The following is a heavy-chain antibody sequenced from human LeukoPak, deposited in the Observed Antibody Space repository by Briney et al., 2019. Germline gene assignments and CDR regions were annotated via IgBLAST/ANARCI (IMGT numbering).Heavy chain of an antibody. CDR2: INWNGGST. J-gene: IGHJ4*02. D-gene: IGHD3-22*01. Sequence: GRSLRLSCASSGFTFDDYGMSWVRQAPGKGLKWVSGINWNGGSTGYADSVKGRFTISRDSAKNSLYLQMNSLRAEDTALYYCARGSTYYYDSSGYYFIDYWGQGTLVSVSS. CDR3: ARGSTYYYDSSGYYFIDY. CDR1: GFTFDDYG. V-gene: IGHV3-20*04.